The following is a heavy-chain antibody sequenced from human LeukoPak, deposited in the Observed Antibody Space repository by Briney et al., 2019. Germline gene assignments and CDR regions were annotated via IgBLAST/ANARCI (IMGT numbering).Heavy chain of an antibody. CDR1: GFTFSNYA. V-gene: IGHV3-23*01. D-gene: IGHD4-17*01. J-gene: IGHJ3*01. CDR2: ITGSGGWT. CDR3: AKDPNGDYIGAFDV. Sequence: PGGSLRLSCAVSGFTFSNYAMNWVRQAPGKGLEWVSAITGSGGWTLYADSVKGRFTISRDNSKNTLYLEMSSLRVEDTAVYYCAKDPNGDYIGAFDVWGQGTMVTVSS.